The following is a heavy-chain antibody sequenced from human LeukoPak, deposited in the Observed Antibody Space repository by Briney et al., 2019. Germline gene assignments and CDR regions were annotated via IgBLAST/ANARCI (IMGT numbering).Heavy chain of an antibody. V-gene: IGHV1-69*13. D-gene: IGHD3-10*01. CDR3: ARDYKDYGSLDY. Sequence: SVKVSCKASGGTFSSYAISWVRQAPGQGLEWMGGIIPIFGTANYAQKFQGRVTITADESTNTAYMELSSLRSEDTAVYYCARDYKDYGSLDYWGQGTLVTASS. CDR2: IIPIFGTA. CDR1: GGTFSSYA. J-gene: IGHJ4*02.